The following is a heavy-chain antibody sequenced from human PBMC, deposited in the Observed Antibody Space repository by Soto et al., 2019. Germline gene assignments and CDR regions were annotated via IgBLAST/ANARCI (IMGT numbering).Heavy chain of an antibody. CDR2: IYYSGST. CDR1: GGSISGSSYY. D-gene: IGHD2-21*01. Sequence: SETLSLTCTVSGGSISGSSYYWGWIRQPPGKGLEWIGNIYYSGSTYYNPSLKSRVTISVDTSKNQFSLKLSSVTAADTAVYYCWLGGGWKDFDYWGQGTLVTVSS. J-gene: IGHJ4*02. CDR3: WLGGGWKDFDY. V-gene: IGHV4-39*01.